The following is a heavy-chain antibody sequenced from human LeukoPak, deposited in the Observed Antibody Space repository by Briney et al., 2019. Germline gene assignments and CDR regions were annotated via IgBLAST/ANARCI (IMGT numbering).Heavy chain of an antibody. CDR3: ARASRRDGYNFSADY. V-gene: IGHV1-69*01. D-gene: IGHD5-24*01. CDR2: IIPIFGTA. CDR1: GGTFSSYA. Sequence: SVKVSCKASGGTFSSYAISWVRQAPGQGLEWMGGIIPIFGTANYAQKFQGRVTITADESTNTAYMELSSLRSEDTAVYYCARASRRDGYNFSADYWGQGTLVTVSS. J-gene: IGHJ4*02.